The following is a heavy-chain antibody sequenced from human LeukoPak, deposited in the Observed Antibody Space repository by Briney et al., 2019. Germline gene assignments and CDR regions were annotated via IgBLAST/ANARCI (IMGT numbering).Heavy chain of an antibody. CDR2: ISSSSTYI. Sequence: GGSLRLSCVASGFTFSAYTMNWVRQAPGKGLEWVSFISSSSTYIFYADSLKGRFTISRDNAKNSLYLQMNSLRAEDTAVYYCARDDPRWGTSGDYWGQGTLVTVPS. V-gene: IGHV3-21*01. CDR3: ARDDPRWGTSGDY. CDR1: GFTFSAYT. D-gene: IGHD7-27*01. J-gene: IGHJ4*02.